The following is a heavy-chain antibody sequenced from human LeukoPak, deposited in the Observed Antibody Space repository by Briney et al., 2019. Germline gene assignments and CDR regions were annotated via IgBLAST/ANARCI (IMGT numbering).Heavy chain of an antibody. CDR2: MNPNSGNT. CDR3: ARAWYSSSSYGY. J-gene: IGHJ4*02. CDR1: GYTFASYD. V-gene: IGHV1-8*01. D-gene: IGHD6-6*01. Sequence: ASVKVSCKASGYTFASYDINWVRQATGQGLEWMGWMNPNSGNTGYAQKFQGRVTMTRNTSISTAYMELSSLRSEDTAVYYCARAWYSSSSYGYWGQGTLVTVSS.